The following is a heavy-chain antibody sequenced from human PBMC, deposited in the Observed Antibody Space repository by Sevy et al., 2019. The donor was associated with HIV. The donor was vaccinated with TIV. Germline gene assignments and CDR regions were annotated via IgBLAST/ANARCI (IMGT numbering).Heavy chain of an antibody. CDR2: IKTKTYSGTT. V-gene: IGHV3-49*03. CDR1: GFTFGDYA. D-gene: IGHD6-19*01. Sequence: GGSLRLSCTASGFTFGDYAMSWFRQAPGKGLEWVGFIKTKTYSGTTEYAASVKGRFIISRDDSKIIAYLQMNSLKTEDTAVYYCTRDLYGSGWFYFDYWGQGTLVTVSS. CDR3: TRDLYGSGWFYFDY. J-gene: IGHJ4*02.